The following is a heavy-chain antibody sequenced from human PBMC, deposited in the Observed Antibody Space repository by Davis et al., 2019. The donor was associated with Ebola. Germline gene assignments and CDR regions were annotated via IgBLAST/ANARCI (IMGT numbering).Heavy chain of an antibody. CDR2: ISYDGSHN. J-gene: IGHJ4*02. V-gene: IGHV3-30*18. CDR1: GFTLSSYG. D-gene: IGHD6-13*01. Sequence: PGGSLRLSCAASGFTLSSYGMHWVRQAPGKGLEWVAVISYDGSHNYYADSVKGRFTISRDNSKNTLYLQMNSLRAEDTAVYFCAKEGYSSWYYFDYWGQGTLVTVSS. CDR3: AKEGYSSWYYFDY.